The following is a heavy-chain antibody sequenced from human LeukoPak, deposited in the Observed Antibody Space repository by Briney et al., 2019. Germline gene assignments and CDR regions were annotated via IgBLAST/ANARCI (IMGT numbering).Heavy chain of an antibody. CDR1: GYTFTSYD. J-gene: IGHJ6*02. V-gene: IGHV1-8*01. CDR2: MNPNSGNT. D-gene: IGHD6-19*01. CDR3: ARDPVHSSGWGPAPYYYYGMDV. Sequence: GESLQISCKGSGYTFTSYDINWVRQATGQGLEWMGWMNPNSGNTGYAQKFQGRVTMTRNTYISTAYMELRSLRSDDTAVYYCARDPVHSSGWGPAPYYYYGMDVWGQRTTVTVSS.